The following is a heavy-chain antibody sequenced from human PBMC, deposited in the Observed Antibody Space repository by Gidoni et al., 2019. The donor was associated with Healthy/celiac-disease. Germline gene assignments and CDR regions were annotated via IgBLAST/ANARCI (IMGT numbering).Heavy chain of an antibody. CDR3: ARDSEDYYDSTRDWYFDL. D-gene: IGHD3-22*01. V-gene: IGHV3-11*01. J-gene: IGHJ2*01. CDR1: GFTFSDYY. CDR2: ISSSGSTI. Sequence: QVQLVESGGGLVKPGGSLRLSCAASGFTFSDYYMSWIRQAPGKGLEWVSYISSSGSTIYYADSVKGRFTISRDNAKNSLYLKMNSLRAEDTAVYYCARDSEDYYDSTRDWYFDLWGRGTLVTVSS.